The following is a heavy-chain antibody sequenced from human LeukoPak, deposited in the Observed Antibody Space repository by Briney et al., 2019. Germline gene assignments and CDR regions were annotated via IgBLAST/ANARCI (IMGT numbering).Heavy chain of an antibody. V-gene: IGHV3-20*01. Sequence: GGSLRLSCAASGFTFDDYGMSWVRHAPGKGLEWVSGINWNGGSTGYADSVKGRFTISRDNAKNSLYLQMNSLRAEDTALYHCARVHKYCSSTSCSFDIWGQGTMVTVSS. D-gene: IGHD2-2*01. CDR1: GFTFDDYG. CDR3: ARVHKYCSSTSCSFDI. J-gene: IGHJ3*02. CDR2: INWNGGST.